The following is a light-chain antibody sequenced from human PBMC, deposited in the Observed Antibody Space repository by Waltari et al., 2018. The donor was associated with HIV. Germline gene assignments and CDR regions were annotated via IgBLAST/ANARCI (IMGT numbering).Light chain of an antibody. CDR2: RNN. Sequence: QSVLTQPPSASGTPGQRVTISCSGSRSNHGSNNVYWYQQIPGTAPKPLIYRNNQRPSGVPDRFSGSKSGTSASLAISGLRSEDEADYYCATWDDSLSGWVFGGGTKLTVL. V-gene: IGLV1-47*01. CDR3: ATWDDSLSGWV. CDR1: RSNHGSNN. J-gene: IGLJ3*02.